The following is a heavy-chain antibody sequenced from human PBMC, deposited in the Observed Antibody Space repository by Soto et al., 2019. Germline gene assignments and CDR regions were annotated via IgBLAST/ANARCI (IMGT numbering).Heavy chain of an antibody. D-gene: IGHD6-25*01. Sequence: QVQLVQSGAEVKRPGASVMVSCKASGYTFTGYYIHWVRQDPGQGLEWLGWINPNSGGTKFAQKFQGRVTMARDTSISTAYMELSGLTSDDTAVYHCARAGMAAARSGEYAMDVWGQGTTVTVSS. V-gene: IGHV1-2*02. CDR2: INPNSGGT. J-gene: IGHJ6*02. CDR3: ARAGMAAARSGEYAMDV. CDR1: GYTFTGYY.